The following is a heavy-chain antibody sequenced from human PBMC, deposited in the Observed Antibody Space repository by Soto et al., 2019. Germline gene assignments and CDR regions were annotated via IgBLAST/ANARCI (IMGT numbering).Heavy chain of an antibody. CDR3: ARGAFGSGYNMGYYYMDV. CDR1: GFTFSSYW. V-gene: IGHV3-74*01. D-gene: IGHD5-12*01. CDR2: INSDGSST. Sequence: GGPLRLSCAASGFTFSSYWMHWVRQAPGKGLVWVSRINSDGSSTSYADYVKGRFTISRDNAKNTLYLQMNSLRAEDTEVYYNARGAFGSGYNMGYYYMDVGGKGTRVTVPS. J-gene: IGHJ6*03.